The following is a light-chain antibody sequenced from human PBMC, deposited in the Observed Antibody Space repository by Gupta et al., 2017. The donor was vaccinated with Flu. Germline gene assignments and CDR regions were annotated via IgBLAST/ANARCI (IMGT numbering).Light chain of an antibody. CDR1: KSVLYSSNNKNY. Sequence: DIVLTQSPDSLAVSLGERATINCKSSKSVLYSSNNKNYLAWYQQKPGQPPKLLIYWASTRESGVPDRFSGSGSGTDFTLTISSLQAEDVAVYYCQQYYGGPRTFGQGTKVEVK. CDR3: QQYYGGPRT. J-gene: IGKJ1*01. V-gene: IGKV4-1*01. CDR2: WAS.